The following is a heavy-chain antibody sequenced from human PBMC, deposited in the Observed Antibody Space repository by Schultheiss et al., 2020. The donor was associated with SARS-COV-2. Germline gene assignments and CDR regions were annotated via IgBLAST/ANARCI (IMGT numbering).Heavy chain of an antibody. CDR2: ISSSSSYI. CDR1: GFTFSSYS. Sequence: GGSLRLSCAASGFTFSSYSMNWVRQAPGKGLEWVSSISSSSSYIYYADSVKGRFTISRDNAKNSLYLQMNSLRAEDTAVYYCAKVSLGDVSYMYNFDYWGQGTLVTVSS. D-gene: IGHD1-26*01. J-gene: IGHJ4*02. CDR3: AKVSLGDVSYMYNFDY. V-gene: IGHV3-21*01.